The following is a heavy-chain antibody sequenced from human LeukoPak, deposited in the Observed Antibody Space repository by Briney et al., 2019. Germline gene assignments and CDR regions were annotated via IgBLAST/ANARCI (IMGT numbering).Heavy chain of an antibody. J-gene: IGHJ4*02. D-gene: IGHD5-24*01. V-gene: IGHV4-4*07. CDR3: ARAEMAPNGGAQELDY. CDR2: IYTGGST. CDR1: GGSISGYY. Sequence: SETLSLTCTVSGGSISGYYWSWIRQPAGKGLEWIGRIYTGGSTNYNPSLKSRVAMSVDTSKNQFSLTLNSVTPEDTAVYYCARAEMAPNGGAQELDYWGQGTLVTVSS.